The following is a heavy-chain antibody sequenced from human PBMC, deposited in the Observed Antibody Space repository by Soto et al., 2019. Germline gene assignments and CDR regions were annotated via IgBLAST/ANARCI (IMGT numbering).Heavy chain of an antibody. Sequence: GESLKISCKSSGYSFTSYWIGWVRQMPGKGLEWMGIIYLGDSDTRYSPSFQGQVTISADKSISTAYLQWSSLKASDTAMYYCARGGPLGARREDWFDPWGQGTLVTVTS. D-gene: IGHD1-26*01. J-gene: IGHJ5*02. CDR2: IYLGDSDT. CDR1: GYSFTSYW. V-gene: IGHV5-51*01. CDR3: ARGGPLGARREDWFDP.